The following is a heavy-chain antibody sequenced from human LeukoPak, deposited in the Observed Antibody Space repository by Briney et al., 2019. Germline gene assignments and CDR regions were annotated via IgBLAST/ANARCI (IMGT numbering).Heavy chain of an antibody. Sequence: SETLSLTCAVSGGSISSSNWWSWVRQPPGKGLEWIGGIYHSGSTNYNPSLKSRVTISVDKSKNQFSLRLGSVTAADTAVYYCAREGSYCGGDCPYYFDYWGQGTLVTVSS. CDR1: GGSISSSNW. CDR2: IYHSGST. J-gene: IGHJ4*02. D-gene: IGHD2-21*01. CDR3: AREGSYCGGDCPYYFDY. V-gene: IGHV4-4*02.